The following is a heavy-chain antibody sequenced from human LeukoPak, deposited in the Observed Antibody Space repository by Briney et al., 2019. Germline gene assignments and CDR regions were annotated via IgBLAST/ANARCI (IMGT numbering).Heavy chain of an antibody. D-gene: IGHD7-27*01. CDR1: GASIRSYY. CDR2: IYYSGST. V-gene: IGHV4-59*01. Sequence: SETLSLTCTVSGASIRSYYWSWIRQPPGKRLEWIGDIYYSGSTNHNPSLKSRVTISRDTSKNQFFLKVSSVTAADTAVYYCARDWADYFDYWGQGTLVTVSS. CDR3: ARDWADYFDY. J-gene: IGHJ4*02.